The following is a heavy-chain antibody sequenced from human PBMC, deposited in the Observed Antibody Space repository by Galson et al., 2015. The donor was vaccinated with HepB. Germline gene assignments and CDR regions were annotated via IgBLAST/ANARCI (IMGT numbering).Heavy chain of an antibody. CDR2: TYNRPKWYN. D-gene: IGHD4-17*01. J-gene: IGHJ5*02. Sequence: CAISGDSVSSNSAAWNWIRQSPSRGLEWLGRTYNRPKWYNDYAVSVKSQITVTPATSKTQSSLQLNSLTPEDTAVYSGARGPASTTVIYNWFDPRGQGTLVTVSS. CDR1: GDSVSSNSAA. CDR3: ARGPASTTVIYNWFDP. V-gene: IGHV6-1*01.